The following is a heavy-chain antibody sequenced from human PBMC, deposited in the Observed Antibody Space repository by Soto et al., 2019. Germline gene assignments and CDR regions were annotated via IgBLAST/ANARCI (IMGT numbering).Heavy chain of an antibody. CDR3: ARHIAHYDILTGSNDY. D-gene: IGHD3-9*01. CDR2: IYHTGST. CDR1: GASISSESYH. Sequence: SETLSLTCSVSGASISSESYHWGWIRQPPGKGLEWIGSIYHTGSTYYNPSLKSRVTIFVDTSKNQLSLDLSSVTAADTAVYYCARHIAHYDILTGSNDYWGQGTLVTVSS. J-gene: IGHJ4*02. V-gene: IGHV4-39*01.